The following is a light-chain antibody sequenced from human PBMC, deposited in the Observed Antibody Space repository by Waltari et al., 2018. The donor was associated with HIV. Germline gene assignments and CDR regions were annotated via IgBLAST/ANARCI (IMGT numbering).Light chain of an antibody. V-gene: IGLV3-25*03. J-gene: IGLJ2*01. CDR1: ILARKY. Sequence: SHELTQPPSVSVSPGQTATISCSGDILARKYAYWFQQKPGQAPVLLIYKDNERPTAITERFSGSSSGATVTLTITGVRAEDEADYYCQEIDSSGRKVFGGGTRLTVL. CDR3: QEIDSSGRKV. CDR2: KDN.